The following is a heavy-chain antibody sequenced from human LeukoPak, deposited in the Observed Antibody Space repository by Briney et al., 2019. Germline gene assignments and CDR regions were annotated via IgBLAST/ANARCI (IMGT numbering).Heavy chain of an antibody. J-gene: IGHJ5*02. V-gene: IGHV1-69*05. CDR1: GGTFSSYG. CDR3: ARGGVTTLDWFDP. Sequence: ASLKVSCKASGGTFSSYGFSWVRQGPGRGLEWMGGTIPMFHTTVYAQKFQGRVTISTDESTSTAYMEVSSLRSEDTAVYYCARGGVTTLDWFDPWGQGTLVTVSS. D-gene: IGHD1-1*01. CDR2: TIPMFHTT.